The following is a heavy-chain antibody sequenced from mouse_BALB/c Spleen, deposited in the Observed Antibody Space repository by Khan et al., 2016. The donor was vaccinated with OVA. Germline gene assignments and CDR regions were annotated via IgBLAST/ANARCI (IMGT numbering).Heavy chain of an antibody. CDR1: GYSITSDYA. CDR3: ARQNYYGYAMDY. D-gene: IGHD1-1*01. V-gene: IGHV3-2*02. J-gene: IGHJ4*01. Sequence: EVQLQESGPGLVKPSQSLSLTCTVTGYSITSDYAWNWIRQFPGNKLEWMGYISYSGSTSYNPSLKSRISITRDTSTNQFFLQLTTVTTEDTATYYCARQNYYGYAMDYWGQGTSVTVSS. CDR2: ISYSGST.